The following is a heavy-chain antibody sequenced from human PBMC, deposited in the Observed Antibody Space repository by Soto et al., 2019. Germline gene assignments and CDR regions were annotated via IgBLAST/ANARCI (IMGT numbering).Heavy chain of an antibody. Sequence: SNNYCSCIRLSPGKGLEWIGYISNIGFTRYNPSLKSRVSISVDTSKNQFSLKLTSVTAADTAVYYCTTQGFGGLHGLVDVWGQGTTVT. D-gene: IGHD3-10*01. CDR1: SNNY. CDR2: ISNIGFT. CDR3: TTQGFGGLHGLVDV. V-gene: IGHV4-59*08. J-gene: IGHJ6*02.